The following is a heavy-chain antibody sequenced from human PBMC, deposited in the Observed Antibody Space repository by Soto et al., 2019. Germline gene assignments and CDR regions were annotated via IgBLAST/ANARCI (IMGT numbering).Heavy chain of an antibody. CDR2: IYYSGST. CDR3: ARRIAVAGLTFDY. D-gene: IGHD6-19*01. J-gene: IGHJ4*02. CDR1: GGSISSYY. Sequence: ETLSLTCTVSGGSISSYYWSWIRQPPGKGLEWIGYIYYSGSTNYNPSLKSRVTISVDTSKNQFSLKLSSVTAADTAVYYCARRIAVAGLTFDYWGQGTLVTVSS. V-gene: IGHV4-59*08.